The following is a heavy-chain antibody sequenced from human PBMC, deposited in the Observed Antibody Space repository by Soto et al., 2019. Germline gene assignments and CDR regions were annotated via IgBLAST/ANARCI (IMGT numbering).Heavy chain of an antibody. D-gene: IGHD5-12*01. V-gene: IGHV4-39*01. CDR1: GGSISSSSYY. Sequence: SETLSLTCTVSGGSISSSSYYWGWIRQPPGKGLEWIGSIYYSGSTYYNPSLKSRVTISVDTSKNQFSLKLSSVTAADTAVYYCARLPRSGYNTFDYWGQGTLVTVSS. CDR3: ARLPRSGYNTFDY. J-gene: IGHJ4*02. CDR2: IYYSGST.